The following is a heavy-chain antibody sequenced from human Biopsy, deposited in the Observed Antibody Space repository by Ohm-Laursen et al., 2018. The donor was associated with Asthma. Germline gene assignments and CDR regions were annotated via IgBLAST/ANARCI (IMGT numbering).Heavy chain of an antibody. Sequence: SLGLSCTASGFAVSRYHMLWVRRAPGKGLEWVSVRYSGGTSHTADSVKGRFTISRDYSKNTVYLQLHSLRAEDTAVYYCARGDSRNYSHYYFDYWGQGTLVTVSS. CDR1: GFAVSRYH. D-gene: IGHD1-26*01. V-gene: IGHV3-53*01. CDR3: ARGDSRNYSHYYFDY. J-gene: IGHJ4*02. CDR2: RYSGGTS.